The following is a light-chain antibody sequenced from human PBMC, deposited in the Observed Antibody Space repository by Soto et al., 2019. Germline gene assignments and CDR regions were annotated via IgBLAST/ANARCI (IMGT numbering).Light chain of an antibody. CDR3: QQYNKWPLT. J-gene: IGKJ1*01. CDR2: AVS. CDR1: QSVSSN. V-gene: IGKV3-15*01. Sequence: IMMTQSPGTLSASPGERATLSCRASQSVSSNLAWYQQKPGQAPRLLIYAVSTRATGIPARFSGSGSGTEFTLTISSLQSEDFAVYYCQQYNKWPLTFGQGTKVEIK.